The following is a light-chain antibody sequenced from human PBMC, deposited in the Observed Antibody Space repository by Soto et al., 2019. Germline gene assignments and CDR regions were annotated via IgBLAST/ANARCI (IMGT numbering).Light chain of an antibody. J-gene: IGKJ1*01. CDR3: QQYYSYPHT. Sequence: IQMTQSPSSFSASTGDRVTITCRASQGISSYLAWYQQKPGTAPKLLIYAASTLQSGVPSRFSGSGSGTDFTLTISCLQSEDFATDYCQQYYSYPHTFGQGTKVEIK. CDR2: AAS. CDR1: QGISSY. V-gene: IGKV1-8*01.